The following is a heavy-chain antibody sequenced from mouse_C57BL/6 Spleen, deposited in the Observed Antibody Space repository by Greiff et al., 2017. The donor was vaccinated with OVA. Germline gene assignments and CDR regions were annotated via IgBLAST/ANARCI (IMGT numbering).Heavy chain of an antibody. Sequence: LQQPGTELVKPGASVKLSCKASGYTFTSYWMHWVKQRPGQGLEWIGNINPSNGGTNYNEKFKSKATLTVDKSSSTAYMQRSSLTSEDSAVYYCARYDYDGAWFAYWGQGTLVTVSA. CDR3: ARYDYDGAWFAY. J-gene: IGHJ3*01. CDR1: GYTFTSYW. D-gene: IGHD2-4*01. V-gene: IGHV1-53*01. CDR2: INPSNGGT.